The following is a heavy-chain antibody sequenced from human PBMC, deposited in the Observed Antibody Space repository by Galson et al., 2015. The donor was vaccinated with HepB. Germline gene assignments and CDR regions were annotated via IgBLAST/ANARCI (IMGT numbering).Heavy chain of an antibody. CDR2: ISGSGGST. V-gene: IGHV3-23*01. CDR1: GFTFSSYA. CDR3: AKAKGRADCSSTSCYTFLGEWDYYFDY. Sequence: SLRLSCAASGFTFSSYAMSWVRQAPGKGLEWVSAISGSGGSTYYADSVKGRFTISRDNSKNTLYLQMNSLRAEDTAVYYCAKAKGRADCSSTSCYTFLGEWDYYFDYWGQGTLVTVSS. D-gene: IGHD2-2*02. J-gene: IGHJ4*02.